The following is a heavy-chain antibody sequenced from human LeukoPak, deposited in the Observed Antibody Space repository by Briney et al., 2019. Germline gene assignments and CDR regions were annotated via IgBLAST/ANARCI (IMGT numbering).Heavy chain of an antibody. CDR2: IYSGGST. Sequence: GGSLRLSCAASGFTFSSYAVSWVRQAPGKGLEWVSVIYSGGSTYYADSVKGRFTISRDNSKNTLYLQMNSLRAEDTAVYYCASLWFGEFIDYWGQGTLVTVSS. D-gene: IGHD3-10*01. CDR1: GFTFSSYA. V-gene: IGHV3-66*02. J-gene: IGHJ4*02. CDR3: ASLWFGEFIDY.